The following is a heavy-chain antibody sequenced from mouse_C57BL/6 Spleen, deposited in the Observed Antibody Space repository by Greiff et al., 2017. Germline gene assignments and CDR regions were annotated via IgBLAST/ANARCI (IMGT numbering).Heavy chain of an antibody. Sequence: EVQLQQSGPELVKPGASVKISCKASGYTFTDYYMNWVKQSHGKSLEWIGDINPNNGGTSYNQKFKGKATLTVDKSSSTAYMELRSLTSEDSAVYYCARGGYRPGAMDYWGQGTSVTVSS. J-gene: IGHJ4*01. CDR1: GYTFTDYY. V-gene: IGHV1-26*01. CDR2: INPNNGGT. D-gene: IGHD2-2*01. CDR3: ARGGYRPGAMDY.